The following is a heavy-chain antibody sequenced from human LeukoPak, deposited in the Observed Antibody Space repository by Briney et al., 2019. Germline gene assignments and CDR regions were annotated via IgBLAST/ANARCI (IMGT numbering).Heavy chain of an antibody. D-gene: IGHD1-26*01. J-gene: IGHJ4*02. Sequence: GESLKISCQGSGYSFSSYWIWWVRQMPGKGLEWMGIIYPGDSDTRYSPSFQGQVTISDEHFISTSSLQWTSLKASNPAMYYCPRGAIVGSAFDYWGQGTLVTVSS. CDR3: PRGAIVGSAFDY. V-gene: IGHV5-51*01. CDR1: GYSFSSYW. CDR2: IYPGDSDT.